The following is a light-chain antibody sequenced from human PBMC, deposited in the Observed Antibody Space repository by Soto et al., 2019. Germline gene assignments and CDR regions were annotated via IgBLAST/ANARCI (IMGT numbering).Light chain of an antibody. CDR3: GSYTGSGTLVV. CDR1: SSDVIAYNY. CDR2: EVS. Sequence: QSVLTQPASVSGSPGQSVTISCTGSSSDVIAYNYVSWYQQHPGKVPKLMIYEVSKRPSGVSNRFSGSKSGNTASLTISGLQAEDEAGYYCGSYTGSGTLVVFGGGTKVTVL. V-gene: IGLV2-14*01. J-gene: IGLJ2*01.